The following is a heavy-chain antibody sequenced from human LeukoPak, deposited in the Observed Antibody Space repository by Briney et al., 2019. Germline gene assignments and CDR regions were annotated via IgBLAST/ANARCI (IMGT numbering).Heavy chain of an antibody. V-gene: IGHV4-39*01. CDR2: IYYSGST. CDR1: GGSISSSNYY. CDR3: ARRRGYYYDSSGFNDAFDI. D-gene: IGHD3-22*01. Sequence: PSETLSLTCTVSGGSISSSNYYWGWIRQPPGKGLEWIGSIYYSGSTYYNPSLKSRVTISVVTSKNQFSLKLSSVTAADTAVYYCARRRGYYYDSSGFNDAFDIWGQGTMVTVSS. J-gene: IGHJ3*02.